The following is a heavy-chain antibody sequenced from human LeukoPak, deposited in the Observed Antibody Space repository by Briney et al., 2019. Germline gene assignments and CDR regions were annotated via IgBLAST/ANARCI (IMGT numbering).Heavy chain of an antibody. Sequence: SETLSLTCTVSGGSISTFYWSWIRQPTGKGLEWIGRIYTSGDTNYNPSLKSRVTMSLDTSKNQFSLKLTSVTAADTAVYYCARVSSAYYKYNYYYYYMDVWGNGTTVTVSS. CDR2: IYTSGDT. CDR1: GGSISTFY. CDR3: ARVSSAYYKYNYYYYYMDV. D-gene: IGHD3-22*01. J-gene: IGHJ6*03. V-gene: IGHV4-4*07.